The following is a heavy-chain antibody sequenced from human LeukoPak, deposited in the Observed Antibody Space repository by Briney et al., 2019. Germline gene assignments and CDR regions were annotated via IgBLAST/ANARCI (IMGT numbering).Heavy chain of an antibody. D-gene: IGHD6-6*01. J-gene: IGHJ4*02. Sequence: GGSLRLSCEGSGFNFSSYSMNWVRQAPGKGLEWVSFITGSSRAIYYADSVKGRFIISRDNAKNSVYMQLNSLRAEDRAIYYCARHLGWGGSSSSLGYWGQGTLVTVSS. CDR1: GFNFSSYS. V-gene: IGHV3-48*01. CDR3: ARHLGWGGSSSSLGY. CDR2: ITGSSRAI.